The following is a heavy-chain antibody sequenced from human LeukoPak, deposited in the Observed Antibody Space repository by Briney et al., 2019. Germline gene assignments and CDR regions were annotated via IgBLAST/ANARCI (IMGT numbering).Heavy chain of an antibody. CDR1: GGSLTGYY. CDR3: ARQHPFGYSYGPYSDY. D-gene: IGHD5-18*01. Sequence: SQTLSLTCTVSGGSLTGYYRSWIRHPPGRGLEWIGDIYYSGSTNYTPSLKSRVPMSVDTSKNQFSLRLSSVTGADTAVYYCARQHPFGYSYGPYSDYWGQGTLVTVSS. V-gene: IGHV4-59*08. CDR2: IYYSGST. J-gene: IGHJ4*02.